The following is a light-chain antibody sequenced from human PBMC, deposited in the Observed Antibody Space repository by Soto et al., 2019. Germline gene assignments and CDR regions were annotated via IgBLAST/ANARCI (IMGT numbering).Light chain of an antibody. J-gene: IGKJ4*01. V-gene: IGKV1-39*01. Sequence: DIQMTQSPSSLSASVGDRLTITCRASQSISTYLNWYQQKPGKAPKVLIYGASSLQSGVPSRFSGTGSGTDFTLTISSLQPEDFATYYGQQSSRTPLTFGGGTKVEIK. CDR1: QSISTY. CDR3: QQSSRTPLT. CDR2: GAS.